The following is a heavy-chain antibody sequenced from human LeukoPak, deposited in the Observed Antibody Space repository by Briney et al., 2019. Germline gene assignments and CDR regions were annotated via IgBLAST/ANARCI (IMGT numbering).Heavy chain of an antibody. CDR3: ARDEGGYNPEFDY. CDR2: IYYSGST. D-gene: IGHD5-24*01. V-gene: IGHV4-31*03. J-gene: IGHJ4*02. CDR1: GGSISSGGYY. Sequence: SETLSLTCTVSGGSISSGGYYWSWIRQHPGKGLEWIGYIYYSGSTYYNPSLKSRVTISVDTSKNQFSLKLTSVTAADTAVYYCARDEGGYNPEFDYWGQGTLVTVSS.